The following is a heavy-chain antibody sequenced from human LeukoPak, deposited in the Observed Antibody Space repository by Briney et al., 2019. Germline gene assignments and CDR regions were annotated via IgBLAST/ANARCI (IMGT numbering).Heavy chain of an antibody. Sequence: GGSLRLSCAASGFTFSSYGMHWVRQAPGKGLEWVAFIRYDGSNKYYADSVKGRFTISRDNSKNTLYLQMNSLRAEDTAVYYCARDPLRTTGTGRSFYFDYWGQGTLVTVSS. D-gene: IGHD1-1*01. CDR1: GFTFSSYG. J-gene: IGHJ4*02. CDR3: ARDPLRTTGTGRSFYFDY. CDR2: IRYDGSNK. V-gene: IGHV3-30*02.